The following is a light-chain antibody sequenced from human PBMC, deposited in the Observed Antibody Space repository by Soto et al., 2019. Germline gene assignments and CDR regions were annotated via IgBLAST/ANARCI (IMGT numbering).Light chain of an antibody. CDR3: QQYANLPRT. CDR2: GAS. CDR1: QSVRGNY. J-gene: IGKJ1*01. V-gene: IGKV3-20*01. Sequence: EIVLTQSPGTMSLSPGERVTRSCRASQSVRGNYLAWYQQKPGQTPRLLIYGASTRATGIPDRFSGSWSGTDFTLTISRLEPEYVAVYYCQQYANLPRTFGQGTKVEIK.